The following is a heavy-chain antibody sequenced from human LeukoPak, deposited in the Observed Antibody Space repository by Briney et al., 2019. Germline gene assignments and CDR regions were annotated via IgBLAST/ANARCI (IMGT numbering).Heavy chain of an antibody. D-gene: IGHD6-13*01. CDR1: GYTFTGYY. J-gene: IGHJ4*02. CDR2: INPNSGGT. V-gene: IGHV1-2*06. Sequence: ASVTVSCKASGYTFTGYYMHWVRQAPGQGLEWMGRINPNSGGTNYAQKFQGRVTMTRDTSISTAYMEVSRLRYDDTAVYYCARGMGIVAAEFDNWGQGTLVTVSS. CDR3: ARGMGIVAAEFDN.